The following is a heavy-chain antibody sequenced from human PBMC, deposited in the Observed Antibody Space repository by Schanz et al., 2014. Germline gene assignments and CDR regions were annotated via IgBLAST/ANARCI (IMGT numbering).Heavy chain of an antibody. D-gene: IGHD6-13*01. Sequence: QVQLVQSGAEVKKPGSSMKVSCKASGGTFNSYTINWVRQAPGQGLEWMGRIIPILGIANYAQKFQGRVTITADRATSTAYMELSSLRSEDTAVYYYASSGAGYSSSWDFDYWGQGTLVTVSS. J-gene: IGHJ4*02. V-gene: IGHV1-69*02. CDR2: IIPILGIA. CDR3: ASSGAGYSSSWDFDY. CDR1: GGTFNSYT.